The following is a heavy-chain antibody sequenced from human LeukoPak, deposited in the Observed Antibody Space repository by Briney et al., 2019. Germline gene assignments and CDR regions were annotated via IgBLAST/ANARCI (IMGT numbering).Heavy chain of an antibody. CDR3: ARGLWFGDENPPYFDY. J-gene: IGHJ4*02. D-gene: IGHD3-10*01. CDR2: ISRSGTYI. CDR1: GFTFSSYS. Sequence: RSGGSLRLSCAASGFTFSSYSMNWVRQAPGKGLEWVSAISRSGTYIDYADSVEGRFSISRDNAKNSLYLQMNSLRAEDTAVYYCARGLWFGDENPPYFDYWGQGILVTVSS. V-gene: IGHV3-21*01.